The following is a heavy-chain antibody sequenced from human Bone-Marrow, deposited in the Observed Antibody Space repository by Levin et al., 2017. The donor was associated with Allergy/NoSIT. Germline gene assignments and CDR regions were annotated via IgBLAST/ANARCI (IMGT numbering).Heavy chain of an antibody. CDR3: AKDGAGSGSYYPSHDYGMDV. V-gene: IGHV3-23*01. Sequence: LSLTCAASGFTFSSYAMSWVRQAPGKGLEWVSAISGSGGSSYYADSVKGRFTISRDNSKNTLYLQMNSLRAEDTAVYYCAKDGAGSGSYYPSHDYGMDVWGQGTTVTVSS. D-gene: IGHD3-10*01. J-gene: IGHJ6*02. CDR2: ISGSGGSS. CDR1: GFTFSSYA.